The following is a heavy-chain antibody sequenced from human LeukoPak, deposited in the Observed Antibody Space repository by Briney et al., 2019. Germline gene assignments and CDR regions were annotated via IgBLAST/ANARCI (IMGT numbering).Heavy chain of an antibody. Sequence: QPGRSLRLSCAVSGFSFDDYAMHWVRQLPGKGLEWVSSIGWNSDSIGYADSVKGRFTISRDNAKNSLYLQMNSLRAEDTALYYCATNGGGDSGYGNFDYWGQGTLVTVSS. J-gene: IGHJ4*02. CDR2: IGWNSDSI. CDR1: GFSFDDYA. CDR3: ATNGGGDSGYGNFDY. V-gene: IGHV3-9*01. D-gene: IGHD5-12*01.